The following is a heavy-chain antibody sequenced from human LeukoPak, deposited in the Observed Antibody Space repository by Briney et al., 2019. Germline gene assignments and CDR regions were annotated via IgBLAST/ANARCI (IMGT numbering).Heavy chain of an antibody. J-gene: IGHJ4*02. CDR1: GDSVSSNSVT. V-gene: IGHV6-1*01. Sequence: PSQTLSLTCAISGDSVSSNSVTWNWIRQSPSRGLEWLGRTYYRSKWYNDYAVSVKSRITINPDTSKNQFSLQLHSVTPDDTAVYYCARITGGLTFDYWGQGTLVTVSS. D-gene: IGHD3-10*01. CDR3: ARITGGLTFDY. CDR2: TYYRSKWYN.